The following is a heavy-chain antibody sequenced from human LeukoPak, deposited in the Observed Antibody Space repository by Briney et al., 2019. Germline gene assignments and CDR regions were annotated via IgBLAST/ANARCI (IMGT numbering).Heavy chain of an antibody. Sequence: GESLKISCNGSGYSFGKYWIAWVRQMPGKGLEWMGIIYPGDSGTTYSPSFQGQVTISADRSTNTAYLQWTSLKASDTAMYYCARTSQWVPASPLRYWGQGTLVTVSS. CDR3: ARTSQWVPASPLRY. CDR1: GYSFGKYW. D-gene: IGHD2-2*01. J-gene: IGHJ4*02. CDR2: IYPGDSGT. V-gene: IGHV5-51*01.